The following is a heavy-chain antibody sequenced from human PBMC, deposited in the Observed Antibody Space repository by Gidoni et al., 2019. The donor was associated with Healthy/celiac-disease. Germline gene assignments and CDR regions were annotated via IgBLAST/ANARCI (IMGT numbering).Heavy chain of an antibody. V-gene: IGHV2-26*01. CDR2: ILSNDEK. J-gene: IGHJ4*02. CDR3: ARIRGYSGYDN. D-gene: IGHD5-12*01. Sequence: QVTLEESGPVLVKPTETLTLTCTVSGFSLSNARMGVSWIRQPPGKALEWLAHILSNDEKSYSTSLKSRLTISKDTSKSQVVLTMTNMDPVDTATYYCARIRGYSGYDNWGQGTLVTVSS. CDR1: GFSLSNARMG.